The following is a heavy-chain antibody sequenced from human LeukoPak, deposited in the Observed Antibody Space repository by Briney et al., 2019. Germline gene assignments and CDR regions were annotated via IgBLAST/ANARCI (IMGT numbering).Heavy chain of an antibody. Sequence: TSETLSLTCTVSGGSVSSGSYYWSWIRQPPGMGLEWIGYIYYSGSTNYNPSLKSRVTISVDTSKNQFSLKLSSVTAADTAVYYCARDMARDGYNDYWGQGTLVTVSS. V-gene: IGHV4-61*01. D-gene: IGHD5-24*01. CDR1: GGSVSSGSYY. CDR2: IYYSGST. J-gene: IGHJ4*02. CDR3: ARDMARDGYNDY.